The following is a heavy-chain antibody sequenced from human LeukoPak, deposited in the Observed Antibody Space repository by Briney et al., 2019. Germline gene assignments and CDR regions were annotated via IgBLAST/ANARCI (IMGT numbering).Heavy chain of an antibody. CDR1: GFTFSSYE. CDR2: ISSSGSTI. Sequence: GGSLRLSCAASGFTFSSYEMNWVRQAPGKGLEWVSYISSSGSTIYYADSVKGRFTISRDNAKNSLYLKMNSLRAEDTAVYYCARDSASSPDFWSYYYGMDVWGQGTTVTVSS. D-gene: IGHD3-3*01. V-gene: IGHV3-48*03. CDR3: ARDSASSPDFWSYYYGMDV. J-gene: IGHJ6*02.